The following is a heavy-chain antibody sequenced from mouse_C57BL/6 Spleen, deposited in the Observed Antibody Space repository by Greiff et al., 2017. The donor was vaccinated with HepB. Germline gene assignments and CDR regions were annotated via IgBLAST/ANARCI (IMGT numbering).Heavy chain of an antibody. CDR2: IWSGGST. V-gene: IGHV2-2*01. J-gene: IGHJ4*01. CDR3: ARRGGRGTDAMDY. Sequence: VMLVESGPGLVQPSQSLSITCTVSGFSLTSYGVHWVRQSPGKGLEWLGVIWSGGSTDYNAAFISRLSISKDNSKSQVFFKMNSLQADDTAIYYCARRGGRGTDAMDYWGQGTSVTVSS. D-gene: IGHD1-1*01. CDR1: GFSLTSYG.